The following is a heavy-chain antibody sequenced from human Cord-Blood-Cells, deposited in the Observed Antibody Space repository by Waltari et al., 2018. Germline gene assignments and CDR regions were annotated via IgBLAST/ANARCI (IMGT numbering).Heavy chain of an antibody. CDR1: GYTFTGYY. Sequence: QVQLVQSGAEVKKPGASVKVSCKASGYTFTGYYMHWVRQAPGQGLEWMGWINHNSGGTNYAQKFQGRVTMTRDTSISTAYMELSRLRSDDTAVYYCARGLWGGWYFDLWGRGTLVTVSS. V-gene: IGHV1-2*02. CDR2: INHNSGGT. D-gene: IGHD3-3*01. CDR3: ARGLWGGWYFDL. J-gene: IGHJ2*01.